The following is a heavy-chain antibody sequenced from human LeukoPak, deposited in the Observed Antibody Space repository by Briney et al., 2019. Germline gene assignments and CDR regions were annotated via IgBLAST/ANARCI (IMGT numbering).Heavy chain of an antibody. V-gene: IGHV1-8*01. J-gene: IGHJ4*02. CDR3: ARVRQTVYGDYEDY. D-gene: IGHD4-17*01. CDR2: MNPNSGNT. CDR1: GYTFTSYD. Sequence: VASVKVSCKASGYTFTSYDINRVRQATGQGLEWMGWMNPNSGNTGYAQKFQGRVTMTRNTSISTAYMELSSLRSEDTAVYYCARVRQTVYGDYEDYWGQGTLVTVSS.